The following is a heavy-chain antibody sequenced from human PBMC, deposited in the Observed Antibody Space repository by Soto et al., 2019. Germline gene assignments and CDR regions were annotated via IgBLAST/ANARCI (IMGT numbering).Heavy chain of an antibody. CDR2: IYYSGST. CDR3: ARIIKHCSSTSCYSYYFDY. D-gene: IGHD2-2*01. CDR1: GGSISSYY. V-gene: IGHV4-59*01. Sequence: KPSETLSLTCTVSGGSISSYYWSWIRQPPGKGLEWIGYIYYSGSTNYNPSLKSRVTISVDTSKNQFSPKLSSVTAADTAVYYCARIIKHCSSTSCYSYYFDYWGQGTLVTVSS. J-gene: IGHJ4*02.